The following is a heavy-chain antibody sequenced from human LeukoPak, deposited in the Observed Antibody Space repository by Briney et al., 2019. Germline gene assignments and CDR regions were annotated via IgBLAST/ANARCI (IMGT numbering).Heavy chain of an antibody. CDR1: GGSISSSSYY. Sequence: PSETLSLTCTVSGGSISSSSYYWGWIRQPPGKGLEWIGSIYYSGSTYYNPSLKSRVTISVDTSKNQFSLKLSSVTAADTAVYYCASIVATIHIDYWGQGTLVTVSS. J-gene: IGHJ4*02. D-gene: IGHD5-12*01. CDR2: IYYSGST. V-gene: IGHV4-39*01. CDR3: ASIVATIHIDY.